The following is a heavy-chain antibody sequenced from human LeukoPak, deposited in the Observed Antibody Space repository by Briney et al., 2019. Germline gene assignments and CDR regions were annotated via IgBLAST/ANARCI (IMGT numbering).Heavy chain of an antibody. J-gene: IGHJ3*02. CDR1: GFTFSSYT. Sequence: PGRSLRLSCAASGFTFSSYTMNWVRQAPGKGLEWVSYISSSSSTIYYADSVKGRFTISRDNAKNSLYLQMNSLRAEDTAVYYWAKVGGGRGLGVLDIWAKGTMVTVSS. CDR2: ISSSSSTI. D-gene: IGHD3-16*01. V-gene: IGHV3-48*01. CDR3: AKVGGGRGLGVLDI.